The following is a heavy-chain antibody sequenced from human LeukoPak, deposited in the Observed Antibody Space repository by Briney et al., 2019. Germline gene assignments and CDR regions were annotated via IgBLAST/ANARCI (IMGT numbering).Heavy chain of an antibody. CDR3: ARLGWYVDY. V-gene: IGHV4-34*01. Sequence: PSETLSLTCAVYGGSFSGYYWSWIRQPPGKGLEWIGEINHSGSTNYNPSLKSRVTISVDTSKNQFSLKLSSVTAADTAVYYCARLGWYVDYWGQGTLVTVSS. J-gene: IGHJ4*02. CDR2: INHSGST. D-gene: IGHD6-19*01. CDR1: GGSFSGYY.